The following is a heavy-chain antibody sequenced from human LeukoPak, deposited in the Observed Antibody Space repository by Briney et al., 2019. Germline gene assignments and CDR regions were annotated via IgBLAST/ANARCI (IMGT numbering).Heavy chain of an antibody. Sequence: SVKVSCKASGGTFSSYAISWVRQAPGQGLEWMGGIIPIFGTANYAQKFQGRVTITTDESTSTAYMELSSLRSEDTAVYYCAREGYSSSGGSDLDYWGQGTLVTVSS. CDR1: GGTFSSYA. J-gene: IGHJ4*02. D-gene: IGHD6-19*01. V-gene: IGHV1-69*05. CDR2: IIPIFGTA. CDR3: AREGYSSSGGSDLDY.